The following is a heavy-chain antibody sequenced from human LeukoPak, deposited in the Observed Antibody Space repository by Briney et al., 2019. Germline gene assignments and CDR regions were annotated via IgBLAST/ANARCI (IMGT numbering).Heavy chain of an antibody. CDR3: ARGGDYYGMDV. J-gene: IGHJ6*02. CDR1: GGSISSGDYY. V-gene: IGHV4-61*08. Sequence: PSETLSLTCTVSGGSISSGDYYWSWIRQPPGKGLEWIGYIHYSGSTNYNPSLKSRVTISVDTSKNQFSLKLSSVTAADTAVYYCARGGDYYGMDVWGQGTTVTVSS. D-gene: IGHD4-17*01. CDR2: IHYSGST.